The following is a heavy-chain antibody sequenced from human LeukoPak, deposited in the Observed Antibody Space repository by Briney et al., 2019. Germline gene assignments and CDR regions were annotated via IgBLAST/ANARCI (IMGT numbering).Heavy chain of an antibody. V-gene: IGHV3-7*01. CDR3: ARGIAARRGDY. CDR2: IKQDGSEK. D-gene: IGHD6-6*01. J-gene: IGHJ4*02. Sequence: PGGSLRLSCAASGFTFDDYAMHWVRQAPGKGLEWVANIKQDGSEKYYVDSVKGRFTISRDNAKNSLYLQMNSLRAEDTAVYYCARGIAARRGDYWGQGTLVTVSS. CDR1: GFTFDDYA.